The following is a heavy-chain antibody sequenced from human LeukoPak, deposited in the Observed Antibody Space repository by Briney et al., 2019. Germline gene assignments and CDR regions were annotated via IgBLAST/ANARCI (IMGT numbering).Heavy chain of an antibody. Sequence: PGGSLRLSCAASGFTVSSNYMSWVAQAPGKGLEGVAFIRYDGSNKYYADSVKGRFTISRDNSKNTLYLQMNSLRAEDTAVYYCAKNRGAGSHYYYHMNVWGKGTTVTVSS. CDR1: GFTVSSNY. CDR3: AKNRGAGSHYYYHMNV. V-gene: IGHV3-30*02. J-gene: IGHJ6*03. CDR2: IRYDGSNK. D-gene: IGHD1-26*01.